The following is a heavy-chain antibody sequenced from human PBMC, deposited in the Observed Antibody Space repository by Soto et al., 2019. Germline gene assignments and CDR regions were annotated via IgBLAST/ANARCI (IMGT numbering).Heavy chain of an antibody. Sequence: QVQLVESGGDVVQPGTSLRLSCAASGFVFSDNAIHWVRQAPGQGLEWVAVIWGDASQKYYADSVTGRFSISRDNSKNTLYLQMDSLRVEDTAIYYCVRGSYNYMDVWGEGNTVTVS. J-gene: IGHJ6*03. CDR3: VRGSYNYMDV. V-gene: IGHV3-33*01. CDR1: GFVFSDNA. CDR2: IWGDASQK.